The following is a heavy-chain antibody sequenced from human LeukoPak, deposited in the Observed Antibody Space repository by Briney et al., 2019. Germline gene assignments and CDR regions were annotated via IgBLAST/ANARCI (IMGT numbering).Heavy chain of an antibody. CDR2: INSDGSST. Sequence: GGSLRLSCAASGFTFSNYWMHWVRQAPGKGLVWVSRINSDGSSTNYADSVKGRFTISRDNAKNTLYLQMNSLRAEDTAVYYCARTPTRYSSGKFDYWGQGTLVTVSS. CDR3: ARTPTRYSSGKFDY. J-gene: IGHJ4*02. D-gene: IGHD6-19*01. CDR1: GFTFSNYW. V-gene: IGHV3-74*01.